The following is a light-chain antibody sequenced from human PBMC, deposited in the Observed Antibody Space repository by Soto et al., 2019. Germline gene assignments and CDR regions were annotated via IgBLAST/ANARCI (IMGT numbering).Light chain of an antibody. CDR1: QRMSSW. CDR2: DPS. CDR3: QQYNSYWT. Sequence: IQLAQSPTTLSTSVEDRVTVTCRASQRMSSWLAWYQQKPGKAAKVLIYDPSSLEGGVPSRFSGSGSGTEFTLTISSLQPDDFATYSCQQYNSYWTFGQGTKVEIK. V-gene: IGKV1-5*01. J-gene: IGKJ1*01.